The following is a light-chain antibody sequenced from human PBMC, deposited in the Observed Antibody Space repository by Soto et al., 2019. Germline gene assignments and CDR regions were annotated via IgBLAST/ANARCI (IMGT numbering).Light chain of an antibody. J-gene: IGKJ3*01. CDR3: QQRSNGFT. V-gene: IGKV3-11*01. CDR2: DAS. Sequence: EIVLTQSPATLSLSPGERATLSCRASQSVSSYLAWYQQKPGQAPRLLIYDASNRATGIPARFSGSGSGTDFTLTISSLEPEDFAVYYCQQRSNGFTFGPGTKVISN. CDR1: QSVSSY.